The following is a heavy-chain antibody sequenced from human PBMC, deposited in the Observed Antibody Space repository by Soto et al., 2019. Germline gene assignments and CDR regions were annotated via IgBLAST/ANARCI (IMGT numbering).Heavy chain of an antibody. V-gene: IGHV4-39*01. CDR3: ARLRGYCSGGSCYGHYYYYGMDV. Sequence: QLQLQESGPGLVKPSETLSLTCTVSGGSISSSSYYWGWIRQPPGKGLEWIGSIYYSGSTYYNPSLKSRVTISVDTSKNQFSLKLSSVTAADTAVYYCARLRGYCSGGSCYGHYYYYGMDVWGQGTTVTVSS. J-gene: IGHJ6*02. CDR2: IYYSGST. D-gene: IGHD2-15*01. CDR1: GGSISSSSYY.